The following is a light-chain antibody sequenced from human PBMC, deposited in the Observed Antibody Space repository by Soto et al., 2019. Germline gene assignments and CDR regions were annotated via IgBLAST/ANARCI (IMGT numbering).Light chain of an antibody. Sequence: EIVLTQSPGTLSLSPGDRATLSCRASQRVSSNYLAWYQQRPGQAPRLLIYGASSRATGIPDRFSGSGSGTDFTLTISRLEPEDFAVYFCQQYGNSPRTFGQGTKVDIK. V-gene: IGKV3-20*01. CDR2: GAS. J-gene: IGKJ1*01. CDR1: QRVSSNY. CDR3: QQYGNSPRT.